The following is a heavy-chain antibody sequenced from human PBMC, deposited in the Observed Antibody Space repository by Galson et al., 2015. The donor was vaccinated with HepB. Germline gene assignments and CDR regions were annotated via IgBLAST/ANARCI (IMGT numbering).Heavy chain of an antibody. V-gene: IGHV3-7*01. CDR2: IKKDGSEK. J-gene: IGHJ5*02. CDR3: MRDKEAAGGGDWFDP. D-gene: IGHD6-13*01. CDR1: GFTFRDYW. Sequence: SLRLSSAASGFTFRDYWMSWVRQAPGKGLEWVANIKKDGSEKYYVDSVKGRFTISRNNAKNSLFLDMDSLRADDTAVYFCMRDKEAAGGGDWFDPWGQGTLVTVSS.